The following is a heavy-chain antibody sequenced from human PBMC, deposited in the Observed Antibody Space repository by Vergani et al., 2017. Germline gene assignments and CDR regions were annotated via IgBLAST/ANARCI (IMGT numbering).Heavy chain of an antibody. CDR2: IYYSGST. V-gene: IGHV4-39*01. Sequence: QLQLQESGPGLVKPSETLSLTCTVSGGSISSSSYYWGWIRQPPGKGLEWIGSIYYSGSTYYNPSLKSRVTISVDTSKNQFSLKLSSVTAAEPAVYYCARHEMGATALRTFDYWGQGTLVTVSS. CDR1: GGSISSSSYY. D-gene: IGHD1-26*01. J-gene: IGHJ4*02. CDR3: ARHEMGATALRTFDY.